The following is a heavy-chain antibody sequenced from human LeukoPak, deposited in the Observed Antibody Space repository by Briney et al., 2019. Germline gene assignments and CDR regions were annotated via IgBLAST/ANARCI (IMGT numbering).Heavy chain of an antibody. J-gene: IGHJ2*01. CDR2: INRSGST. V-gene: IGHV4-34*01. CDR1: GGSFSGYY. Sequence: SETLPLTCAVCGGSFSGYYWSWVRQPPGKGLKWIGEINRSGSTNYNPSLKSRVTISVDTSKNQFSLNLSSVTAAHTAVYYCARGHHGGNRALWYFDLWGRGTLVTVSS. CDR3: ARGHHGGNRALWYFDL. D-gene: IGHD4-23*01.